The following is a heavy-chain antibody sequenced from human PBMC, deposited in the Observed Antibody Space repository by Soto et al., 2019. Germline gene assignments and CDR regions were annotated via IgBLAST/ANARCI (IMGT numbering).Heavy chain of an antibody. V-gene: IGHV3-13*01. J-gene: IGHJ6*02. CDR2: IGTAGDT. CDR3: ARDYSGSYPTAVYGMDV. D-gene: IGHD1-26*01. CDR1: EFTFSSYD. Sequence: GGSPRPSSAAPEFTFSSYDMHWVRHTTGKGLEWVSAIGTAGDTYYPGSVKGRFTISRENAKNSLYLQMNSLRAEDTAVYYCARDYSGSYPTAVYGMDVWGQGTTVTVSS.